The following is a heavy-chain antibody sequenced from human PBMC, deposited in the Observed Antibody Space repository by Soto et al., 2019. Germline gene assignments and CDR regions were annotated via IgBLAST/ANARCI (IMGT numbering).Heavy chain of an antibody. J-gene: IGHJ4*02. CDR1: GGTFSSYA. CDR3: ARGHHDIFTGYHEPFDY. CDR2: IIPNFGTA. Sequence: KRGASVKVSCKASGGTFSSYAISWVRQAPGQGLEWMGGIIPNFGTANYAQKFQGRVTITADESTSTAYMELSSLRSEDTAVYYCARGHHDIFTGYHEPFDYWAQGTLVTVSS. V-gene: IGHV1-69*13. D-gene: IGHD3-9*01.